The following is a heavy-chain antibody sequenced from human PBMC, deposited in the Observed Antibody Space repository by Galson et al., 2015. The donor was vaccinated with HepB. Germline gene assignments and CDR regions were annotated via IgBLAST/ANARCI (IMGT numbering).Heavy chain of an antibody. CDR2: IYPGDSDT. Sequence: QSGAEVKKPGESLKISCKGSGYSFTSYWIGWVRQMPGKGLEWMGIIYPGDSDTRYNPSLKSRVTISVDTSKNQFSLKLSSVTAADTAVYYCARTRVGGPNDVWGQGTTVTVSS. V-gene: IGHV5-51*03. D-gene: IGHD3-16*01. J-gene: IGHJ6*02. CDR3: ARTRVGGPNDV. CDR1: GYSFTSYW.